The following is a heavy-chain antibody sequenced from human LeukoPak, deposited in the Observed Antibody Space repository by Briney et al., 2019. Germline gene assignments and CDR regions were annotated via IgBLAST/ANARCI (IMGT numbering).Heavy chain of an antibody. J-gene: IGHJ4*02. V-gene: IGHV3-7*01. D-gene: IGHD3-3*01. CDR1: GFTFSSYW. CDR3: ARDWKIFGVVISLDY. Sequence: GGSLRLSCAASGFTFSSYWVSWVRQAPGKGLEWVANIKQDGSEKYYVDSVKGRFTISRDNAKNSLYLQMNSLRAEDTAVYYCARDWKIFGVVISLDYWGQGTLVTVSS. CDR2: IKQDGSEK.